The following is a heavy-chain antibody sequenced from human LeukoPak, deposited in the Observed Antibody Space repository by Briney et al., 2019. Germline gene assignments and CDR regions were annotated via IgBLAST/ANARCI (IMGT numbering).Heavy chain of an antibody. CDR2: IYYSGST. D-gene: IGHD3-22*01. Sequence: SETLSLTCAVSGGSISSGGYYWSWIRQHPGKGLEWIGYIYYSGSTYYNPSLKSRVTISVDTSKNQFSLKLSSVAAADTAVYYCAREGYDSRNDYWGQGTLVTVSS. CDR3: AREGYDSRNDY. CDR1: GGSISSGGYY. J-gene: IGHJ4*02. V-gene: IGHV4-31*11.